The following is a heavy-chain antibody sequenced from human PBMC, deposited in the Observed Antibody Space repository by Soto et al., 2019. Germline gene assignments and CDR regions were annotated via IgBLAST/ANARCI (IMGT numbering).Heavy chain of an antibody. J-gene: IGHJ4*02. D-gene: IGHD3-22*01. CDR2: ISGSGGST. CDR3: AKVGLTYYYDSSGTDFDY. Sequence: EVQLLESGGGLVQPGGSLRLSCAASGFTFSSYAMSWVRQAPGKGLEWVSAISGSGGSTYYADSVKGRFTISSDNSKNTLYLQMNSLRAEDTAVYYCAKVGLTYYYDSSGTDFDYWGQGTLVTVSS. V-gene: IGHV3-23*01. CDR1: GFTFSSYA.